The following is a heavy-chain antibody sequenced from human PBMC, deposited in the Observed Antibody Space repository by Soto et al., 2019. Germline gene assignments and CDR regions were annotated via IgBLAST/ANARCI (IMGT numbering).Heavy chain of an antibody. CDR3: AREWAEAAPYYYYYGMDV. Sequence: SETLSLTCTVSGGSVSSGSYYWSWIRQPPGKGLEWIGYIYYSGSTNYNPSLKSRVTISVDTSKNQFSLKLSSVTAADTAVYYCAREWAEAAPYYYYYGMDVWGQGTTVTVSS. CDR2: IYYSGST. J-gene: IGHJ6*02. V-gene: IGHV4-61*01. D-gene: IGHD1-26*01. CDR1: GGSVSSGSYY.